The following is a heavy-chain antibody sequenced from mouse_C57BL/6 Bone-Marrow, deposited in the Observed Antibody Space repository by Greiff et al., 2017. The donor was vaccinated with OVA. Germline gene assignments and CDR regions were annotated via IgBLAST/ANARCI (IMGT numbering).Heavy chain of an antibody. CDR2: IDPSDSYT. V-gene: IGHV1-69*01. Sequence: QVQLQQPGAELVMPGASVKLSCKASGYTFTSYWMHWVKQRPGQGLEWIGEIDPSDSYTNYNQKFKGKSTLTVDKSSSTAYMQLSSLTSEDSAVYYCASYGISYPFAYWGQGTLVTVSA. D-gene: IGHD1-1*01. CDR3: ASYGISYPFAY. J-gene: IGHJ3*01. CDR1: GYTFTSYW.